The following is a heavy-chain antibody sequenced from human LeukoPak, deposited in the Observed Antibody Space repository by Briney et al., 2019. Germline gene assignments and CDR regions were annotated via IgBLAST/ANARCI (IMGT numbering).Heavy chain of an antibody. CDR1: GGSFSGYY. J-gene: IGHJ5*02. Sequence: PSGTLSLTCAVYGGSFSGYYWSWIRQPPGKGLEWIGEINHSGSTNYNPSLKSRVTISVDTSKNQFSLKLSSVTAADTAVYYCARAFYHDYGDYLSWFDPWGQGTLVTVSS. CDR3: ARAFYHDYGDYLSWFDP. CDR2: INHSGST. V-gene: IGHV4-34*01. D-gene: IGHD4-17*01.